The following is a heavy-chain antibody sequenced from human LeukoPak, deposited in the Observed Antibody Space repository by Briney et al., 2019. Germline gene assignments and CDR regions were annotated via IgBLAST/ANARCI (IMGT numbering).Heavy chain of an antibody. J-gene: IGHJ3*02. Sequence: SETLSLTCTVSGGSISSYYWSWIRQPPGKGLEWIGYIYYSGSTNYNPSLKSRVTISVDTSKNQFSLKLSSVTAADTAVYYCARSFSVVPVADGDYVPDAFDIWGQGTMVTVSS. CDR3: ARSFSVVPVADGDYVPDAFDI. CDR2: IYYSGST. CDR1: GGSISSYY. V-gene: IGHV4-59*01. D-gene: IGHD2-2*01.